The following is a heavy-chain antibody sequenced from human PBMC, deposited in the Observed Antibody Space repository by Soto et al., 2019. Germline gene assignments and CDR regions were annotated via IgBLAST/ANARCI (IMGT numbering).Heavy chain of an antibody. CDR3: AREQLQVVIPDY. J-gene: IGHJ4*02. V-gene: IGHV3-7*01. D-gene: IGHD6-13*01. CDR1: GFTFSSYW. CDR2: IKQYGSEK. Sequence: EVQLVESGGGLVQPGGSLRLSCAASGFTFSSYWMNWVRQAPGKGLEWVANIKQYGSEKYYVDSVKGRFTISRDNTKNSLYLQMNSLRAEDTAVYYCAREQLQVVIPDYWGQGTLVTVSS.